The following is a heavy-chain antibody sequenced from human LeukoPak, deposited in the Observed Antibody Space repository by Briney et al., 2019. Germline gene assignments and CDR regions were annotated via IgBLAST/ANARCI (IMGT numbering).Heavy chain of an antibody. D-gene: IGHD6-13*01. CDR1: GFTFSSYS. Sequence: GGSLRLSCAASGFTFSSYSMNWVRQAPGKGLGWASSISSSSSYIYYADSVKGRFTISRDNAENSLYLQMNSLRAEDTAVYYCARGDGTTWYDYFDYWGQGTLVTVSS. J-gene: IGHJ4*02. CDR2: ISSSSSYI. CDR3: ARGDGTTWYDYFDY. V-gene: IGHV3-21*01.